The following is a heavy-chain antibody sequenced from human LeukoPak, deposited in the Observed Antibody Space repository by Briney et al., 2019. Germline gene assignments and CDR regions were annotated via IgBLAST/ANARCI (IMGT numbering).Heavy chain of an antibody. J-gene: IGHJ4*02. Sequence: GASVKVSCKASGYTFTSYAMHWVRQAPGQRLEWMGWINAGNGNTKYSQKFQGRVTITRDTSASTAYMELSSLRPEDTAVYYCARVAMVRGVIMLYFDYWGQGTLVTVSS. CDR2: INAGNGNT. V-gene: IGHV1-3*01. CDR1: GYTFTSYA. D-gene: IGHD3-10*01. CDR3: ARVAMVRGVIMLYFDY.